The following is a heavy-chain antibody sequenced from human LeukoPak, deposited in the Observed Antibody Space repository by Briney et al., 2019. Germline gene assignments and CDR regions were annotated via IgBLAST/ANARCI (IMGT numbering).Heavy chain of an antibody. J-gene: IGHJ4*02. V-gene: IGHV1-2*02. CDR2: INPNSGGT. CDR3: ARTRVAVAGPLVLWY. CDR1: GYTFTGYY. D-gene: IGHD6-19*01. Sequence: GASVKVSCKASGYTFTGYYMHWVRQAPGQGLEWMGWINPNSGGTNYAQKFQGRVTMTRDTSTSTVYMELSSLRSEDTAVYYCARTRVAVAGPLVLWYWGQGTLVTVSS.